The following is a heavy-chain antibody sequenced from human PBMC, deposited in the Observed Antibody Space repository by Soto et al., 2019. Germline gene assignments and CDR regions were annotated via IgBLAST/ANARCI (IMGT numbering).Heavy chain of an antibody. J-gene: IGHJ5*02. CDR1: GGTFSSYA. CDR2: IIPIFGTA. V-gene: IGHV1-69*13. Sequence: ASVKVSCKASGGTFSSYAISWVRQAPGQGLEWMGGIIPIFGTANYAQKFQGRVTITADESTSTAYMELSSLRSEGTAVYYCARGTPGYCTNGVCYNWFDPWGQGTLVTVSS. CDR3: ARGTPGYCTNGVCYNWFDP. D-gene: IGHD2-8*01.